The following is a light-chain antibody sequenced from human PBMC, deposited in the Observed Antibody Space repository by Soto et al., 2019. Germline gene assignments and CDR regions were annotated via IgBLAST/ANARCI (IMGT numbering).Light chain of an antibody. CDR3: QQRSNWPPLT. Sequence: EIVLTQSPATLSLSPGERATLSCRASQSISNYLVWYQQKPGQAPRLLIYDASNRATGIPARFSGSGSGTDFTLTISSLEPDDFAIYYCQQRSNWPPLTFGGGTKVEIK. J-gene: IGKJ4*01. CDR1: QSISNY. CDR2: DAS. V-gene: IGKV3-11*01.